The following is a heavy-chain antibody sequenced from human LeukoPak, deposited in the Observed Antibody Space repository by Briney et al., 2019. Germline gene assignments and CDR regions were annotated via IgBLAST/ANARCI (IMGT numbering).Heavy chain of an antibody. CDR3: ARTRSNIFDY. CDR1: GDSINNGDYY. CDR2: IYYSGST. D-gene: IGHD2/OR15-2a*01. V-gene: IGHV4-30-4*01. Sequence: SQTLSLTCTVSGDSINNGDYYWSWIRQPPGEGLEWIGYIYYSGSTYYNPSLKSRVIISVDTSKNQFSLKLSSVTAADTAVYSCARTRSNIFDYWDQGTLVTVSS. J-gene: IGHJ4*02.